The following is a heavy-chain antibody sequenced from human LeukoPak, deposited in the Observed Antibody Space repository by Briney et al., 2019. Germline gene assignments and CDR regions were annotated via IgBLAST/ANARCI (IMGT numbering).Heavy chain of an antibody. D-gene: IGHD3-10*01. Sequence: GRSLRLSCAASGFTFSSYAMHWVRQAPGKGLEWVAVISYDGSNKYYADSVKGRFTISRDNSKNTLYLQMNSLRAEDTAVYYCAGDRRITMVRGPIDYWGQGTLVTVSS. CDR3: AGDRRITMVRGPIDY. V-gene: IGHV3-30-3*01. J-gene: IGHJ4*02. CDR2: ISYDGSNK. CDR1: GFTFSSYA.